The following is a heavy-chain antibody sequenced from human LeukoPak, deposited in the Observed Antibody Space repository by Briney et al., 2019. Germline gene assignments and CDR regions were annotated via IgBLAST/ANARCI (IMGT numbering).Heavy chain of an antibody. Sequence: GGSLRLSCAASGFTVSSNYMSWVRQAPGKGLEWVSVIYSGGSTYYADSVKGRFTISRDNSKNTLYLQMNSLRAEDTAVYYCARDTGTTYYYMDVWGKGTTVTVSS. CDR3: ARDTGTTYYYMDV. J-gene: IGHJ6*03. V-gene: IGHV3-53*01. CDR2: IYSGGST. D-gene: IGHD1-7*01. CDR1: GFTVSSNY.